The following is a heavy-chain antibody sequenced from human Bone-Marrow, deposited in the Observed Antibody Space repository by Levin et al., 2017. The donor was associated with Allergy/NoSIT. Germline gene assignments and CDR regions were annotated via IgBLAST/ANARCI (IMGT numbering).Heavy chain of an antibody. CDR2: IYWDDDK. Sequence: ASGPTLVKPTQTLTLTCTFSGFSFSTGGVGVGWIRQPPGKALEWLALIYWDDDKRYSPSLKSRLTITKDTSKNQVVLTMTDMDPVDTATYYCTQGGYDMLTGRFDNWGQGTLVTVSS. D-gene: IGHD3-9*01. J-gene: IGHJ4*02. CDR3: TQGGYDMLTGRFDN. V-gene: IGHV2-5*02. CDR1: GFSFSTGGVG.